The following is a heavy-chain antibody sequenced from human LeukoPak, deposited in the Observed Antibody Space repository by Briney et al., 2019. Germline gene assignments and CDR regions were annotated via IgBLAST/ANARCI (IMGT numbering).Heavy chain of an antibody. D-gene: IGHD5-12*01. CDR3: ARVGIVATPYFDY. CDR2: IYYSGST. J-gene: IGHJ4*02. V-gene: IGHV4-59*01. Sequence: SETLSLTCTVSGGSISSYYWSWIRQPPGKGLEGIGYIYYSGSTNYNPSLKSRVTISVDTSKNQFSLKLSSVTAADTAVYYCARVGIVATPYFDYWGQGTLVTVSS. CDR1: GGSISSYY.